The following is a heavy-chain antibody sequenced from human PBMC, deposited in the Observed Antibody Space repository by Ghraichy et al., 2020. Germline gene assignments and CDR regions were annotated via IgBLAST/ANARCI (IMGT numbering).Heavy chain of an antibody. J-gene: IGHJ4*02. D-gene: IGHD2-2*01. CDR1: GFNLNTFE. CDR3: ARQRCSNSACYFDS. V-gene: IGHV3-48*03. CDR2: ISTGDATI. Sequence: GGSLRLSCVASGFNLNTFEMNWVRRAPGKGLEWVSYISTGDATIYYADSVKGRLTVSRDGAKNSLLLQMNSLRAEDTAVYYCARQRCSNSACYFDSWGQGALVTVSS.